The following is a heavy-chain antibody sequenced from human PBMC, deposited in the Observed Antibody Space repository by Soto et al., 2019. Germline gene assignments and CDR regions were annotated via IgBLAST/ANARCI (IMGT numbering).Heavy chain of an antibody. CDR3: ARMGDSSGYSGGFDP. D-gene: IGHD3-22*01. V-gene: IGHV3-49*03. CDR2: ITSKRYGGTP. CDR1: GFTFSDYA. J-gene: IGHJ5*02. Sequence: GGSLRLSCTGSGFTFSDYAVTWFRQAPGKGLEWVGFITSKRYGGTPQYAASVKGRFTISRDNSKNTLYLQMNSLRAEDTAVYFCARMGDSSGYSGGFDPWGQGTLVTVSS.